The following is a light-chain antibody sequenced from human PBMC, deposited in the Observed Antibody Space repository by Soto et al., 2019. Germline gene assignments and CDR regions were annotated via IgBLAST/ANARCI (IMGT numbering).Light chain of an antibody. V-gene: IGKV3-20*01. CDR3: QQQGRSLIT. CDR2: GAS. J-gene: IGKJ5*01. CDR1: QSVSSNS. Sequence: IVVTKYAAALSVSPGERATLSCRAGQSVSSNSLAWYQQKPGHPPRVFIYGASTRATGIPDRFSGSGSGTDFIPTVSILQPEDFAVYCCQQQGRSLITFGQGTRLEIK.